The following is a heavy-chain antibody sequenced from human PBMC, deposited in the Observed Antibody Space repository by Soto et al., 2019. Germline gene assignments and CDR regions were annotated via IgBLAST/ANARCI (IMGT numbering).Heavy chain of an antibody. V-gene: IGHV1-46*01. CDR2: INPSGGST. CDR3: ARDGSAVYDSSGYYLGY. D-gene: IGHD3-22*01. CDR1: GYTFTSYY. Sequence: SVKVSCKASGYTFTSYYMHWVRQAPVQGLEWMGIINPSGGSTSYAQKFQGRVTMTRDTSTSTVYMELSSLRSEDTAVYYCARDGSAVYDSSGYYLGYWGQGTLVTVSS. J-gene: IGHJ4*02.